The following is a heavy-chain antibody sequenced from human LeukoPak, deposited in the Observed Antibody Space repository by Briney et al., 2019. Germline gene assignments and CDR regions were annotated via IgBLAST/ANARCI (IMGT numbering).Heavy chain of an antibody. CDR1: GYTFTSYG. Sequence: ASVKVSCKASGYTFTSYGISWVRRAPGQGLEWMGWISAYNGNTNYAQKLQGRVTMTTDTSTSTAYMELRSLRSDDTAVYYCARVPTLMTGYLPSDYWGQGTLVTVSS. J-gene: IGHJ4*02. CDR2: ISAYNGNT. CDR3: ARVPTLMTGYLPSDY. D-gene: IGHD3-9*01. V-gene: IGHV1-18*01.